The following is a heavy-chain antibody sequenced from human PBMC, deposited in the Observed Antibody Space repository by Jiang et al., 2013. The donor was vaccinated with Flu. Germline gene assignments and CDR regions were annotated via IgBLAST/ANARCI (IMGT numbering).Heavy chain of an antibody. Sequence: GLVWVSRINTDGSSTNYADSVKGRFTISRDNAQNTLYLRMNGLKDEDTAVYYCARGGCSATSCLDYWGQGTLVTVSS. V-gene: IGHV3-74*01. CDR3: ARGGCSATSCLDY. J-gene: IGHJ4*02. CDR2: INTDGSST. D-gene: IGHD2-2*01.